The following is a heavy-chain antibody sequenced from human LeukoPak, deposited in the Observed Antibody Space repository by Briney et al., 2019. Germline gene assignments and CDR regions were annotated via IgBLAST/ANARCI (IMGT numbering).Heavy chain of an antibody. CDR2: INPNSGGT. J-gene: IGHJ4*02. D-gene: IGHD2-2*01. CDR1: GYTFTGYY. V-gene: IGHV1-2*02. Sequence: ASVKVSCKASGYTFTGYYMHWVGQAPGQGLEWMGWINPNSGGTNYAQKFQGRVTMTSDTSISTAYMELSRLRSDDTAVYYCARAVDCSSTSCYLFDYWGQGTLVTVSS. CDR3: ARAVDCSSTSCYLFDY.